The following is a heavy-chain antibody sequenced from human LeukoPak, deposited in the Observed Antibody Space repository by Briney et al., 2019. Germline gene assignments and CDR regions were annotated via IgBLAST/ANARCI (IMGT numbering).Heavy chain of an antibody. CDR1: GGSISSSSYY. J-gene: IGHJ3*02. Sequence: SETLSLTCTVSGGSISSSSYYWGWIRQPPGKGLEWIASIYYSESTYYNPSLKSRVTISVDTSKNQFSLKLSSVTAADTAVYYCARHGRGTRGDAFDIWGQGTMVTVSS. D-gene: IGHD2-15*01. V-gene: IGHV4-39*01. CDR2: IYYSEST. CDR3: ARHGRGTRGDAFDI.